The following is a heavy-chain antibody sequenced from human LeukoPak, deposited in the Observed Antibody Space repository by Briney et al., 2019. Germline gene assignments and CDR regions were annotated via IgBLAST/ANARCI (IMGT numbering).Heavy chain of an antibody. CDR2: INPNSGGT. J-gene: IGHJ4*02. CDR3: ARDTAMGSFDY. Sequence: ASVKVSCKASGYTFTGYYMHWVRQAPGQGLEWMGWINPNSGGTNYAQKFQGRVTMTRDTPIGTAYMELSRLRSDDTAVYYCARDTAMGSFDYWGQGTLVTVSS. CDR1: GYTFTGYY. D-gene: IGHD5-18*01. V-gene: IGHV1-2*02.